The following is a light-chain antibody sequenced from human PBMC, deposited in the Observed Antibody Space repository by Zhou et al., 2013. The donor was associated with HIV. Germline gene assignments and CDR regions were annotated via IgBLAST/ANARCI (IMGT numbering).Light chain of an antibody. J-gene: IGKJ1*01. CDR1: QSVSSSY. Sequence: EIVMTQSPATLSLSPGERATLSCRASQSVSSSYLSWYQQKPGQAPRLLIYGASTRATGIPARFSGSGSGTDSTLTISSLQPEDFAVYYCHQYGSSPWTFGQGTKVEIK. CDR3: HQYGSSPWT. CDR2: GAS. V-gene: IGKV3D-7*01.